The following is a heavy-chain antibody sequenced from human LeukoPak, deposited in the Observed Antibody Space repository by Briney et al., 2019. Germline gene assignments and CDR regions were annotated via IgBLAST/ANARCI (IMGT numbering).Heavy chain of an antibody. CDR3: AAGIQLWFNYYGMDV. D-gene: IGHD5-18*01. CDR1: GFTFSSYS. V-gene: IGHV3-21*01. Sequence: GGSLRLSCAASGFTFSSYSMNWVRQAPGKGLEWVSSISSSSSYIYYADSVEGRFTISRDNAKNSLYLQMNSLRAEDTAVYYCAAGIQLWFNYYGMDVWGQGTTVTVSS. J-gene: IGHJ6*02. CDR2: ISSSSSYI.